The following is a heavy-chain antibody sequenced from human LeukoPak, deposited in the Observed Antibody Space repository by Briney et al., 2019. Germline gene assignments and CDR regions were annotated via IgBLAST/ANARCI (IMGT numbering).Heavy chain of an antibody. CDR3: AKRISGAYYSLFDF. D-gene: IGHD1-26*01. V-gene: IGHV3-30*02. J-gene: IGHJ4*02. CDR1: GFTFSTYG. Sequence: GGSLRLSCAASGFTFSTYGMHWVRQAPGKGLEWVAFIRNDGTSKYYADSAKGRFTVSRDNSKNTVYLQMNSLRPDDPAVYYCAKRISGAYYSLFDFGGQGTRVTVSS. CDR2: IRNDGTSK.